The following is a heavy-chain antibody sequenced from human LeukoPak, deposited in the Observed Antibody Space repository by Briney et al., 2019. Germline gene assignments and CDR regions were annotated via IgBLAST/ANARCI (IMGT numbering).Heavy chain of an antibody. J-gene: IGHJ5*02. Sequence: SETLSLTCAVSGGSISSGGYSWSWIRQPPGKGLERIGYIYHSGSTYYNPSLKSRVTISVDRSKNQFSLKLSSVTAADTAVYYCARGTGSGTGWFDPWGQGTLVTVSS. CDR2: IYHSGST. CDR1: GGSISSGGYS. CDR3: ARGTGSGTGWFDP. V-gene: IGHV4-30-2*01. D-gene: IGHD3-10*01.